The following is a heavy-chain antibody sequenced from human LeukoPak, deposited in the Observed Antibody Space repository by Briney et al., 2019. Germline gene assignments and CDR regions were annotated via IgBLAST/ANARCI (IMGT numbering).Heavy chain of an antibody. Sequence: GGSLRLSCAASGFTFSSYSMNWVRQAPGKGLEWVSAISGSGGSTYYADSVKGRFTISRDNSKNTLYLQMNSLRAEDTAVYYCAKDRRIAVAGVKGYYFDYWGQGTLVTVSS. CDR2: ISGSGGST. D-gene: IGHD6-19*01. V-gene: IGHV3-23*01. CDR1: GFTFSSYS. J-gene: IGHJ4*02. CDR3: AKDRRIAVAGVKGYYFDY.